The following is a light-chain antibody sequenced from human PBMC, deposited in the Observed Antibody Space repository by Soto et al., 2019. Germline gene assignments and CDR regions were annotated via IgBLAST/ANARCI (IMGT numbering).Light chain of an antibody. CDR1: QCVSSY. Sequence: EIVMTQSEATLSVSPGERVTLSCRASQCVSSYLAWYQHKPGQPPRLLIYGASTRATGIPARFSGSGSGTDFALTISSLQSEDFAVYFCQQCSDWPLFTFGQGTRLEIK. CDR2: GAS. J-gene: IGKJ5*01. V-gene: IGKV3-15*01. CDR3: QQCSDWPLFT.